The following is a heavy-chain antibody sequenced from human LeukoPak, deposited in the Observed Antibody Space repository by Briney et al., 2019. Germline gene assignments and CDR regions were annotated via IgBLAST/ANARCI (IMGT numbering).Heavy chain of an antibody. CDR1: GFSFSDHY. J-gene: IGHJ4*02. CDR2: IKNKANSYGT. CDR3: TRVRLGAATRYFDY. D-gene: IGHD1-26*01. V-gene: IGHV3-72*01. Sequence: QPGGSLRLSCAASGFSFSDHYMGWVRLAPGKGLEWVGRIKNKANSYGTDYAASVKGRFTLSRDDSKDSLYLQMNSLRSEDTALYYCTRVRLGAATRYFDYWGQGTLVTVSS.